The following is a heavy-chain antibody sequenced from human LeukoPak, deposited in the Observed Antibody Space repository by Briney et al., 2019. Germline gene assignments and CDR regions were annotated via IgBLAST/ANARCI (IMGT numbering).Heavy chain of an antibody. J-gene: IGHJ4*02. CDR2: ISSSSSYI. CDR3: ARAATRGYDILTGLEY. V-gene: IGHV3-21*01. D-gene: IGHD3-9*01. Sequence: PGGSLRLSCAASGFTFSSYSMNWVRQAPGKGLEWVSSISSSSSYIYYADSVKGRFTISRDNAKNSLYLQMNSLRAEDTAVYYCARAATRGYDILTGLEYWGQGTLVTVSS. CDR1: GFTFSSYS.